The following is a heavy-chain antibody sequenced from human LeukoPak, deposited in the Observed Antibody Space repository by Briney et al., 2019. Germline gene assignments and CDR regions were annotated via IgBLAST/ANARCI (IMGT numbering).Heavy chain of an antibody. CDR2: ISYDGSNK. CDR3: AKEAWVVAATPDSYFDS. Sequence: GRSLRLSCAASGFTFSSHGMHWVRQAPGKGLEWVAVISYDGSNKYYADSVKGRFTISRDNSKNTLYLQMNSLRAEDTALYYCAKEAWVVAATPDSYFDSWGQGTLVTVSS. CDR1: GFTFSSHG. J-gene: IGHJ4*02. V-gene: IGHV3-30*18. D-gene: IGHD2-15*01.